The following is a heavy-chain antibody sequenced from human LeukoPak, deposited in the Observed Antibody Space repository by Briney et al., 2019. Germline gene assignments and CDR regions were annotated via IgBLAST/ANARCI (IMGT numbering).Heavy chain of an antibody. CDR3: TTDNAYYYDSSGYYWGAFDI. D-gene: IGHD3-22*01. CDR2: IRSKAYGGTT. Sequence: PGGSLRLSCTASGFTFGDYAMSWFRQAPGKGLEWVGFIRSKAYGGTTEYAASVKGRFTISRDDSKSIAYLQMNSLKTEDTAVYYCTTDNAYYYDSSGYYWGAFDIWGQGTMVTVSS. V-gene: IGHV3-49*03. CDR1: GFTFGDYA. J-gene: IGHJ3*02.